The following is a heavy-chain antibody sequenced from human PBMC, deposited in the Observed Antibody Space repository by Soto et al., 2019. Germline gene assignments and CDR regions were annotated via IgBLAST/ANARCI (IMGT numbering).Heavy chain of an antibody. CDR3: TRERWDYGDPYWYFDL. V-gene: IGHV3-49*03. Sequence: GFLRLSCSTSGFTFGDYGMTWFCQAPGKGLEWVGLIRSKSYGKTTEYAASATDRFTISRDDSKRIAYLQMNSLKADDTAVYYCTRERWDYGDPYWYFDLWGRGTLVTVSS. J-gene: IGHJ2*01. CDR1: GFTFGDYG. D-gene: IGHD4-17*01. CDR2: IRSKSYGKTT.